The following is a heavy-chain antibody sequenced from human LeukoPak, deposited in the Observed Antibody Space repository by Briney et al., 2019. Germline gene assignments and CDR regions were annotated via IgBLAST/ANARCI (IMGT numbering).Heavy chain of an antibody. CDR3: ARAYSYYYHSSGFYAPKYFQH. CDR2: IYYSGTS. D-gene: IGHD3-22*01. V-gene: IGHV4-31*03. CDR1: GGSISSGGYY. J-gene: IGHJ1*01. Sequence: PSQTLSLTCTVSGGSISSGGYYWSWIRQHPGKGLEWIGYIYYSGTSYYNPSLKSRVTISVDTSKNQFSLKLSSVTAADTAVYYCARAYSYYYHSSGFYAPKYFQHWGQGTLVTVSS.